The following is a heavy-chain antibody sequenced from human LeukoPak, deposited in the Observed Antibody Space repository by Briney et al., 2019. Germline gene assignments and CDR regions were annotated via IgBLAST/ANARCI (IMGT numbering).Heavy chain of an antibody. V-gene: IGHV3-21*04. Sequence: GGSLRLSCAASGFTFSSYSMNWVRQAPGKGLEWVSSISSSSSYIYYADSVKGRFTISRDNSKNTLYLQMNSLRAEDTAVYYCAKDRGLVGATTGPFGYWGQGTLVTVSS. CDR1: GFTFSSYS. D-gene: IGHD1-26*01. J-gene: IGHJ4*02. CDR2: ISSSSSYI. CDR3: AKDRGLVGATTGPFGY.